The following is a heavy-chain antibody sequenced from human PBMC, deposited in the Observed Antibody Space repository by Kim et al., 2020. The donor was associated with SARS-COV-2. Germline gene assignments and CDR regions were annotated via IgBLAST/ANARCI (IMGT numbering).Heavy chain of an antibody. Sequence: SVKVSCKASGGTFSSYAMSWVRQAPGQGLEWMGRIIPILGIANYAQQFQGRVPITADNSTSTAYMQLSSLSSEDTAVYYCARDRGNSSSWYFYYYYGMDVWGQGTPVTVSS. CDR2: IIPILGIA. J-gene: IGHJ6*02. CDR1: GGTFSSYA. CDR3: ARDRGNSSSWYFYYYYGMDV. V-gene: IGHV1-69*04. D-gene: IGHD6-13*01.